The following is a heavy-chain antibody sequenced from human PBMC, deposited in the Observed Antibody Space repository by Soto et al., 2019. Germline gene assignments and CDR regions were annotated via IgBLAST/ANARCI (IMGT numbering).Heavy chain of an antibody. J-gene: IGHJ6*02. V-gene: IGHV3-30*03. Sequence: GGSLRLSCAASGFTFSSYGMHWVRQAPGKGLEWVAVISYDGSNKYYADSVKGRFTFSREKAKNSLYLQMNSLSAGDTAVYYCARELHGGSYGMDVWGQGTTVTVSS. CDR3: ARELHGGSYGMDV. CDR1: GFTFSSYG. CDR2: ISYDGSNK.